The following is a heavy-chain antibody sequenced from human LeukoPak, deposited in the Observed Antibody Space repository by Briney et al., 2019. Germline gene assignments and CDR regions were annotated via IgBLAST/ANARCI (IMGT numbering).Heavy chain of an antibody. J-gene: IGHJ5*02. V-gene: IGHV4-61*02. CDR1: GGSITSSSYY. D-gene: IGHD3-3*01. CDR3: ARDAGYYDFWSGYYSGGNWFDP. CDR2: IYTSGST. Sequence: PSETLSLTCTVSGGSITSSSYYWSWIRQPAGKGLEWIGRIYTSGSTNYNPSLKSRVTMSVDTSKNQFSLKLSSVTAADTAVYYCARDAGYYDFWSGYYSGGNWFDPWGQGTLVTASS.